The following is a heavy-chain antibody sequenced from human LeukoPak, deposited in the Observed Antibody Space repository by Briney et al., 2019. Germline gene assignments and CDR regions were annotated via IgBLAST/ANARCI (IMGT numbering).Heavy chain of an antibody. Sequence: GALRLSCAASGFTLSDYYMNWIRQAPGKGLEWVPYISSSGSTIYYADSVKGRFTISRDSAKNSLYLQMNSLRAEDTAVYYCARDRGGVSFDYWGQGTLVTVSS. CDR1: GFTLSDYY. CDR3: ARDRGGVSFDY. CDR2: ISSSGSTI. V-gene: IGHV3-11*01. J-gene: IGHJ4*02. D-gene: IGHD3-16*01.